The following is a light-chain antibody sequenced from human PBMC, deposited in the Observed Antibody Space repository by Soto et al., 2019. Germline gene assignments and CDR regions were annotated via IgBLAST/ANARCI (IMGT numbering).Light chain of an antibody. Sequence: ETVLTQSPGTLSLSPGERATLSCGASQSVSSNYLAWYQQKPGQAPRLLIYGASSRATGVPDRFSGSGSGTDFDLTISRLEPEDSAVYFCQQYVSSPPVYTFGQGTKLEIK. V-gene: IGKV3-20*01. CDR2: GAS. CDR1: QSVSSNY. CDR3: QQYVSSPPVYT. J-gene: IGKJ2*01.